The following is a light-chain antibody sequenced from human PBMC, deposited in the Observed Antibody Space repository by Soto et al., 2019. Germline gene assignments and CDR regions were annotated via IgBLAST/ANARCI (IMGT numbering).Light chain of an antibody. J-gene: IGLJ3*02. CDR3: SSFILSSNSLV. V-gene: IGLV2-14*01. CDR2: EVS. Sequence: QSALTQPASVSGSPGQSIAISCTGTSSDVGGYNYVSWYQQHPGKAPKLIIYEVSNRPSGISNRFSGSKSGNTASLTISGLQAADEADYYCSSFILSSNSLVFGGGTKLTVL. CDR1: SSDVGGYNY.